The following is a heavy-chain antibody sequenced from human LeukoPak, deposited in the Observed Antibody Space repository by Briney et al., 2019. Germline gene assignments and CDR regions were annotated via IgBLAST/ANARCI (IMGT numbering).Heavy chain of an antibody. CDR1: GFTFTSYW. CDR2: IKQDGSEK. D-gene: IGHD5-18*01. CDR3: ARDGNLIQLWSSVFNLGYYYMDV. J-gene: IGHJ6*03. Sequence: GGSLRLSCAASGFTFTSYWMSWVRQAPGKGLEWVANIKQDGSEKHYVDSVKGRFTISRDNAKNSLYLQMNSLRAEDTAVYYCARDGNLIQLWSSVFNLGYYYMDVWGKGTTVTVSS. V-gene: IGHV3-7*01.